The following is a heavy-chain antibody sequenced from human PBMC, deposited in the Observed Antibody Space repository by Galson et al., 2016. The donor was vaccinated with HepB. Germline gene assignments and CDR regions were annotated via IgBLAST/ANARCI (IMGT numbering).Heavy chain of an antibody. J-gene: IGHJ6*02. V-gene: IGHV3-11*06. CDR2: ISSSGSYT. CDR3: AGEDSSWYGYYGMAV. Sequence: SLRLSCAASGFTFTDYYMTWIRQAPGKGLEWVSYISSSGSYTNYADSVKGRFTISRDKARKSLYLQMNSLRTDDTAVYYCAGEDSSWYGYYGMAVWGQGTTVAVSS. CDR1: GFTFTDYY. D-gene: IGHD6-13*01.